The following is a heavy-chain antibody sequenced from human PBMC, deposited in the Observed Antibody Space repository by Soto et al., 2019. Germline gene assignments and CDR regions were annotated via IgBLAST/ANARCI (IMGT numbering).Heavy chain of an antibody. CDR2: IYYSGST. Sequence: SETLSLTCAVSSGSISSSNWWSWVRQPPGKGLEWIGEIYYSGSTNYNPSLKSRVTISVDTSKNQFSLKLSSVTAADTAVYYCASIYSGYPPGAFDIWGQGTMVTVSS. CDR3: ASIYSGYPPGAFDI. J-gene: IGHJ3*02. CDR1: SGSISSSNW. V-gene: IGHV4-4*02. D-gene: IGHD5-12*01.